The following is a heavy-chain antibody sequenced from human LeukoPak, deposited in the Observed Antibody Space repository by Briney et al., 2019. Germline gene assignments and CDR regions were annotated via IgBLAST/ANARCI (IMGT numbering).Heavy chain of an antibody. D-gene: IGHD3-3*02. Sequence: PGGSLKLSCAASGFIFNNYAVNWVRQAPGEGLEWVSSITGGGGGTYYTDSVMGPFTISRDNSKNTLYLQMNSLRAEDTAIYYCAKALRGLISHVAFDIWGQGTLVTVSS. CDR3: AKALRGLISHVAFDI. CDR2: ITGGGGGT. V-gene: IGHV3-23*01. CDR1: GFIFNNYA. J-gene: IGHJ3*02.